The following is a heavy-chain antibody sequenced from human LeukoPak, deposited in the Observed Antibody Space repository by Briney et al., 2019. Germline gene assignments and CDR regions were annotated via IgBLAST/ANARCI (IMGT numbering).Heavy chain of an antibody. V-gene: IGHV3-48*01. D-gene: IGHD3-16*01. Sequence: GGSLRLSCVSSGFTFSSYWMNWVRQAPGKGLEWFSYIGSRGGAIFYADSVKGRFTISRDNAKNSLYLQMNSLRAEDTAVYYCARDWGSEDPYYFDYWGRGTLVTVSS. CDR3: ARDWGSEDPYYFDY. J-gene: IGHJ4*02. CDR1: GFTFSSYW. CDR2: IGSRGGAI.